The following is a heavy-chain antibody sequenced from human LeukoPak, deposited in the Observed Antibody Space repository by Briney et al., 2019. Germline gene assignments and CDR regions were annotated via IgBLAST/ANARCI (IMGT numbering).Heavy chain of an antibody. V-gene: IGHV3-23*01. CDR2: VSVSGST. J-gene: IGHJ4*02. CDR1: GFTFSNYA. D-gene: IGHD3-9*01. Sequence: GGSLRLSCATSGFTFSNYAMNWVRQAPGKGPEWVSGVSVSGSTYYADSVKGRFTISRDNSKNTMYLHMNSLRAEDTAVYYCAKEIYDILSGYDNWGQGTLVTVSS. CDR3: AKEIYDILSGYDN.